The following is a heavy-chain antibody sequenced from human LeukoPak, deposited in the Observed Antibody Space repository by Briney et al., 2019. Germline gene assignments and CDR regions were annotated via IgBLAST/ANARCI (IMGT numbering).Heavy chain of an antibody. D-gene: IGHD1-26*01. V-gene: IGHV4-4*02. J-gene: IGHJ3*02. CDR3: ASRRIVGGAFDI. Sequence: PSGTLSLTCDVSGGSMSSSHWWDWVRQTPEKGLEWIGEIYQNGNTNYNPSLKSRLTISVDTSKSQFSLKLTSVTAADTAVYYCASRRIVGGAFDIWGQGTVVIVSS. CDR1: GGSMSSSHW. CDR2: IYQNGNT.